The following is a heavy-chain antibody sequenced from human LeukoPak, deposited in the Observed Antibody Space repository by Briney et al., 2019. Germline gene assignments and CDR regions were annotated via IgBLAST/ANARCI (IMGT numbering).Heavy chain of an antibody. J-gene: IGHJ5*02. D-gene: IGHD2-21*02. V-gene: IGHV1-2*02. CDR2: INPNSGGT. Sequence: ASVKVSCKASGYTFTGYYMHWVRQAPGQGLEWMGWINPNSGGTNYAQKFQGRVTMTKDTSISTAYMELSRLRSDDTAVYYCARGSDVGRIQRGYNWFDPWGQGTLVTVSS. CDR3: ARGSDVGRIQRGYNWFDP. CDR1: GYTFTGYY.